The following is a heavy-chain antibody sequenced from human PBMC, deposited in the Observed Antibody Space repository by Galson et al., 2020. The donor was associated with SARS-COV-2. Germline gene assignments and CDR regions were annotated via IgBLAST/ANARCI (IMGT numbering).Heavy chain of an antibody. V-gene: IGHV4-59*08. CDR3: ARGAGMMSSGKYFAL. D-gene: IGHD1-26*01. Sequence: SETLSLTCTVSTDSISNFLWTWIRQPPGKGLEWIGDIHYSGKSNYNPSLKSRVTMSLDTSMKHFSLKLRSVTVADTAVVYCARGAGMMSSGKYFALWGRGTLVTVSS. CDR2: IHYSGKS. J-gene: IGHJ2*01. CDR1: TDSISNFL.